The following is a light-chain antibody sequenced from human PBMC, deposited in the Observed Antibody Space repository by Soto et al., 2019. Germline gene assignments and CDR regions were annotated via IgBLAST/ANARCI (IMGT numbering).Light chain of an antibody. CDR1: QSVGTN. CDR3: QQYNNWPPPIT. V-gene: IGKV3-15*01. J-gene: IGKJ5*01. Sequence: EIAMTQSPATLSVSPGERATLSCRASQSVGTNLAWYQQKPGQAPRLLIYGASTRATDIPARFSASGSGTEFTLTISSLQSEDFVVYYCQQYNNWPPPITFGQGTRLEIK. CDR2: GAS.